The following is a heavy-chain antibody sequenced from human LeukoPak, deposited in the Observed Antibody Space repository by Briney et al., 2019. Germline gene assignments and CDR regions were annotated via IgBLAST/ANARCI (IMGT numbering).Heavy chain of an antibody. Sequence: GESLKISCKGSGYSFPSFWIAWVRQMPGKGLEWMGIIYFGDLHPTYSPSFQGQVTISADKSITTAYLQWSSLKASDTAMYYCARGYYYFDSWGQGTLVTVSS. CDR2: IYFGDLHP. D-gene: IGHD3-22*01. CDR3: ARGYYYFDS. V-gene: IGHV5-51*01. CDR1: GYSFPSFW. J-gene: IGHJ4*02.